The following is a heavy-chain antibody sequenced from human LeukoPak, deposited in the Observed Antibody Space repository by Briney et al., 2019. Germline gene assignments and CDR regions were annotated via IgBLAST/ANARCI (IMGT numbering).Heavy chain of an antibody. CDR1: GLSFSSFA. CDR2: IRGNGET. CDR3: GGDVGRGYCSSTSCYGALDY. V-gene: IGHV3-23*01. Sequence: GGSLRLSCAASGLSFSSFAMSWVRQGPARGLEWVSSIRGNGETFYADSVKGRFTLSSDSSRNTLYLQMNRLRAEDTALYYCGGDVGRGYCSSTSCYGALDYWAREPWSPSPQ. D-gene: IGHD2-2*01. J-gene: IGHJ4*02.